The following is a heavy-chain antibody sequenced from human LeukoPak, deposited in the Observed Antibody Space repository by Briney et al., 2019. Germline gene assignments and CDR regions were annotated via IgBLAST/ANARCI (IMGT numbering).Heavy chain of an antibody. V-gene: IGHV3-21*01. CDR2: ISSSSSYI. Sequence: GGSLRLSCAASGFTFSTYNMNWVRQAPGKGLEWVSSISSSSSYIYYADSVKGRFTISRDNAKNSLYLQMNSLRAEDTTVYYCAREMLAAVAAQSWGQGTLVTVSS. CDR1: GFTFSTYN. D-gene: IGHD6-19*01. J-gene: IGHJ5*02. CDR3: AREMLAAVAAQS.